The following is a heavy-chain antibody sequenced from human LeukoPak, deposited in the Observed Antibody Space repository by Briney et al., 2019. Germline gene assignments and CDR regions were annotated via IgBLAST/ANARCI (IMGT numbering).Heavy chain of an antibody. CDR3: ARGGDGYDQIDY. CDR1: GNTFTRYY. CDR2: INPSGGST. V-gene: IGHV1-46*01. Sequence: ASVKVSYKASGNTFTRYYMHWVRQAPGQGPEWMGIINPSGGSTSYAQKFQARVTMTRDTSTSTVYMELSSLRFEDTAVYYCARGGDGYDQIDYWGQGTLVTVSS. J-gene: IGHJ4*02. D-gene: IGHD5-24*01.